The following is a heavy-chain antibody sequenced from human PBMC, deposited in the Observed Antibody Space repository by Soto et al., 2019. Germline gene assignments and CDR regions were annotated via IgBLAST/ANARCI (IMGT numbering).Heavy chain of an antibody. J-gene: IGHJ4*02. Sequence: GGSLRLSCAASGFTFSSYGMHWVRQAPGKGLEWVAVIWYDGSIKYYADSVKGRFTISRDNSKNTLYLQMNSLRPEDSAVYYSARDPSLGYCTNGVCYYFDYWGQGTLVTVSS. CDR3: ARDPSLGYCTNGVCYYFDY. D-gene: IGHD2-8*01. CDR2: IWYDGSIK. CDR1: GFTFSSYG. V-gene: IGHV3-33*01.